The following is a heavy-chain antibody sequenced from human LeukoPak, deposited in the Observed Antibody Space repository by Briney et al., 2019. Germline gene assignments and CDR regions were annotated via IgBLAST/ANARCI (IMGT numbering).Heavy chain of an antibody. J-gene: IGHJ4*02. V-gene: IGHV3-11*01. CDR3: ARVAAAGLYYFDY. Sequence: PGGSLGLSCAASGFTFSDYYMSWIRQAPGKGLEWVSYISSSGSTIYYADSVKGRFTISRDNAKNSLYLQMNSLRAEDTAVYYCARVAAAGLYYFDYWGQGTLVTVSS. CDR1: GFTFSDYY. D-gene: IGHD6-13*01. CDR2: ISSSGSTI.